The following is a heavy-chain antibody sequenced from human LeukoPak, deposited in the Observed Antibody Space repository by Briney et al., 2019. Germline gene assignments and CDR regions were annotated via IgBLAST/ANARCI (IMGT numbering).Heavy chain of an antibody. Sequence: GGSLRLSCAASGFTFSSYAMHWVRPVPGKGLEWVAVISYDGTDKYYADSVKGRFTISRDNSKNTLYLQMNNLRAEDTAVYYCAKESTYDFWSGYYNYYMDVWGKGTTVTVSS. V-gene: IGHV3-30-3*01. J-gene: IGHJ6*03. D-gene: IGHD3-3*01. CDR3: AKESTYDFWSGYYNYYMDV. CDR2: ISYDGTDK. CDR1: GFTFSSYA.